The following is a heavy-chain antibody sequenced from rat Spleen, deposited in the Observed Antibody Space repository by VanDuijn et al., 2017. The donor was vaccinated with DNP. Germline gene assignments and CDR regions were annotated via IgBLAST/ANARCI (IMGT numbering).Heavy chain of an antibody. Sequence: QVQLKESGPGLVQPSQTLSLTCTVSGFSLTSYHVSWVRQPLGKGLEWMGTIWAGGKTNYNSAVQSRLSIRRDTSKSQVFLKMNSLQTEDIATYYCARDGYGGFDYWGQGVMVTVSS. V-gene: IGHV2-72*01. D-gene: IGHD1-11*01. J-gene: IGHJ2*01. CDR1: GFSLTSYH. CDR2: IWAGGKT. CDR3: ARDGYGGFDY.